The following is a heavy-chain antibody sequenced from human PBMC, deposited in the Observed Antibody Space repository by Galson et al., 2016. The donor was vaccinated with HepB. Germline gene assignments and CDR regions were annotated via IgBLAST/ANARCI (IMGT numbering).Heavy chain of an antibody. Sequence: SLRLSCAASGFTFSTYEMNWVRQAPGKGLEWLSYISNSGSRVYYADSVKGRFTTSRDNAKNTLYLEMNSLRAEDTALYYCARLHWGASSDWGQGTLVTVSS. CDR1: GFTFSTYE. CDR3: ARLHWGASSD. D-gene: IGHD7-27*01. CDR2: ISNSGSRV. V-gene: IGHV3-48*03. J-gene: IGHJ4*02.